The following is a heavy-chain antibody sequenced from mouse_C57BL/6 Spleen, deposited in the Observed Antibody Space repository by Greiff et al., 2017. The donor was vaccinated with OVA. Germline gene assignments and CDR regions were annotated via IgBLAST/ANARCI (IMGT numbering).Heavy chain of an antibody. D-gene: IGHD2-4*01. CDR2: IDPSDSYT. J-gene: IGHJ4*01. V-gene: IGHV1-69*01. CDR1: GYTFTSYW. Sequence: QVQLQQPGAELVMPGASVKLSCKASGYTFTSYWMRWVKQRPGQGLEWIGEIDPSDSYTNYNQKFKGKSTLTVDKSSSTAYMQLSSLTSEDSAVYYCARGFDSIYAMDYWGQGTSVTVSS. CDR3: ARGFDSIYAMDY.